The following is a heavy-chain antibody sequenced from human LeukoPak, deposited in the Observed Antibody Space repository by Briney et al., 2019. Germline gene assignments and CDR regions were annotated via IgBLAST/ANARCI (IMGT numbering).Heavy chain of an antibody. CDR1: GGSFSHYY. Sequence: SETLSLTCAVYGGSFSHYYWSWIRQPPGKGLEWVGEINHSGSTNYNPSLKSRVFISVDTSKNQFSLHLTSVNAADTALYYCARGFTFTPGRYGGTSGLCFDSWGQGTLVTVSS. CDR3: ARGFTFTPGRYGGTSGLCFDS. D-gene: IGHD4-23*01. V-gene: IGHV4-34*01. J-gene: IGHJ4*02. CDR2: INHSGST.